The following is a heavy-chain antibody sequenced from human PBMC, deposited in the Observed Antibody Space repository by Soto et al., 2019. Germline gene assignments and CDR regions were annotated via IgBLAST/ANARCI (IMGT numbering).Heavy chain of an antibody. V-gene: IGHV1-2*02. CDR2: INPNGGGT. CDR3: AGAAVTGTAGLDF. D-gene: IGHD6-19*01. CDR1: GYTFSGFY. Sequence: ASVKVSCKASGYTFSGFYMHWVRQAPGQGLEWMGWINPNGGGTKYAEKFQGRVTMTRDTSISTAYVELSRLTSDDTAVYYCAGAAVTGTAGLDFWGQGTLVTVSS. J-gene: IGHJ4*02.